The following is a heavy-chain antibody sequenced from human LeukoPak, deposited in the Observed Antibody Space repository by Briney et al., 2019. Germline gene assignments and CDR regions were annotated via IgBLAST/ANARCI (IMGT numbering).Heavy chain of an antibody. V-gene: IGHV3-66*02. J-gene: IGHJ4*02. CDR1: RFTVSSNY. CDR2: IYSGGST. CDR3: ARDDTGTTVDY. D-gene: IGHD1-1*01. Sequence: GGSLRLSCAASRFTVSSNYMSWVRQAPGKGLEWVSVIYSGGSTYYADSVKGRFTISRDNSKNTLYLQMNSLRAEDTAVYYRARDDTGTTVDYWGQGTLVTVSS.